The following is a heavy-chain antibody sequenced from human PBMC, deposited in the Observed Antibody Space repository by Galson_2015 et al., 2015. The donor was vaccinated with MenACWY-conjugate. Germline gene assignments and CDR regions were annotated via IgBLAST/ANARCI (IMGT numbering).Heavy chain of an antibody. J-gene: IGHJ4*02. CDR1: GFTFSSYW. Sequence: SLRLSCAASGFTFSSYWMHWVRQAPGSSTSYADSVKGRFTISRDNAKNTLYLQMNSLRAEDTAVYYCAVYCSSTRCYGASGGYWGQGTLVTVSS. CDR3: AVYCSSTRCYGASGGY. V-gene: IGHV3-74*01. D-gene: IGHD2-2*01. CDR2: ST.